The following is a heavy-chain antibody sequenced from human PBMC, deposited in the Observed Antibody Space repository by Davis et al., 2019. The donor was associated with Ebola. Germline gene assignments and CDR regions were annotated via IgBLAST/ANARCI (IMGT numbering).Heavy chain of an antibody. CDR1: GYTFTSYY. CDR2: INPSGGST. D-gene: IGHD3-9*01. J-gene: IGHJ6*04. CDR3: ARTNYDILTGSYYGMNV. V-gene: IGHV1-46*01. Sequence: ASVKVSCKASGYTFTSYYMHWVRQAPGQGLEWMGIINPSGGSTSYAQKFQGRVTMTRNTSISTAYMELSSLRSEDTAVYYCARTNYDILTGSYYGMNVWGKGTTVTVSS.